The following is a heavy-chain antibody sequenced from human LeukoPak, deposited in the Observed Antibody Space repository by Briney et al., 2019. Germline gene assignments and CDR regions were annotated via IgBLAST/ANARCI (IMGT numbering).Heavy chain of an antibody. J-gene: IGHJ4*02. V-gene: IGHV3-7*05. CDR2: IKQEGSEK. CDR1: GFTFSTFW. Sequence: GGSLRLSCAASGFTFSTFWMTWVRQAPGKGLEWVANIKQEGSEKYYVDSLKGRFTISRDNAKNSLYLQMNSLRAEDTAVYYCARNGMAVAATPWDWGQGTLVTVSS. D-gene: IGHD6-19*01. CDR3: ARNGMAVAATPWD.